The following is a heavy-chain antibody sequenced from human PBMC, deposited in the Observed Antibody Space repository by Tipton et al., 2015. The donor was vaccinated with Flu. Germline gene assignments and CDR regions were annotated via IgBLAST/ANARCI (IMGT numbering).Heavy chain of an antibody. D-gene: IGHD4-11*01. J-gene: IGHJ5*02. Sequence: TLSLTCSVSGDSIGSDYYWAWIRQPPGKGLEWIGNICPGSPYYNPSLRSRATMSVARSNDQFSLRLTSVTAADTAVYFCARRTFSNYVSEPKNWFDRWGQGILVTVSS. CDR3: ARRTFSNYVSEPKNWFDR. V-gene: IGHV4-38-2*01. CDR1: GDSIGSDYY. CDR2: ICPGSP.